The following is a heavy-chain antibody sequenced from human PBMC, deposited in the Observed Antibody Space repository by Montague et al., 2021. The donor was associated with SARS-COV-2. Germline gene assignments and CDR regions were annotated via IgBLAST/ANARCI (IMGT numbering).Heavy chain of an antibody. CDR3: ARSHAYGYGADAPDI. D-gene: IGHD5-18*01. J-gene: IGHJ3*02. Sequence: TLSLTCTVSGDSISSGNFHWNWIRQPAGEGPEWIGRMYISGISDYNPSLKSRVAISLDTSKNQVSLKLTSVTAADMAVYYCARSHAYGYGADAPDIWGQGTMVTVSS. CDR1: GDSISSGNFH. CDR2: MYISGIS. V-gene: IGHV4-61*02.